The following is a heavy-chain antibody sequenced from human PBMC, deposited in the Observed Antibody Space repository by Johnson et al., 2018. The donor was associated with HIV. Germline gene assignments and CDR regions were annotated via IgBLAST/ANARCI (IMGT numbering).Heavy chain of an antibody. Sequence: VQLVESGGGLVQPGGSLRLSCAASGSTFSNAWMSWVRQAPGKGLELVGRIKSETGGGTADYAAPVKGRFTISREDSIHTMYLQMNGLKTEDTGLYFCTVEPWETPEMYAFDIWGQGTMVAVSS. D-gene: IGHD1-26*01. CDR1: GSTFSNAW. CDR2: IKSETGGGTA. V-gene: IGHV3-15*01. CDR3: TVEPWETPEMYAFDI. J-gene: IGHJ3*02.